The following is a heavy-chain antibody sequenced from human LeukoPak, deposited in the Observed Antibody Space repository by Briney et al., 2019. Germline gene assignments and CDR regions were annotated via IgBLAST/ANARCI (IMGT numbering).Heavy chain of an antibody. CDR1: GGSISSYY. J-gene: IGHJ6*03. V-gene: IGHV4-59*08. CDR2: IYYSGST. D-gene: IGHD3-10*01. CDR3: ARVYGSGSYYNGYYYYYMDV. Sequence: SETLSLTCTVSGGSISSYYWSWIRQPPGKGLEWIGYIYYSGSTNYNPSLKSRVTISVDTSKNQFSLKLSSVTAADTAVYYCARVYGSGSYYNGYYYYYMDVWGKGTTVTISS.